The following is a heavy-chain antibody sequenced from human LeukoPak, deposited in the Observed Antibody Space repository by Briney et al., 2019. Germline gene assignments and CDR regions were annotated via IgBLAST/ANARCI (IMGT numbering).Heavy chain of an antibody. CDR1: GYTFSDYY. Sequence: ASVKVSCKASGYTFSDYYAHWVRQAPGQGLEWMGWINPNSGGTRYAQQFQGRVTMTRDTSIGTVYMELSTLRSDDTAVYYCARDLSTSSNWELDYWGQGTLVTVSS. CDR2: INPNSGGT. V-gene: IGHV1-2*02. CDR3: ARDLSTSSNWELDY. J-gene: IGHJ4*02. D-gene: IGHD1-1*01.